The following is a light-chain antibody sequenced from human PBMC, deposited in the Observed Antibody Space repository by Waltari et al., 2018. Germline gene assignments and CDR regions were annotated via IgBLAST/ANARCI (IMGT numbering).Light chain of an antibody. CDR1: SSNIGSNY. J-gene: IGLJ3*02. V-gene: IGLV1-47*01. Sequence: QSVLTQPPSASGTPGQKVTISCNGSSSNIGSNYVYWYQQLPGTAPKLLIFKNNQRPSGVPDLFSASKSGTSASLAINGLRSEDEADYYCAAWDDSLSGLVLGGGTKVTVL. CDR3: AAWDDSLSGLV. CDR2: KNN.